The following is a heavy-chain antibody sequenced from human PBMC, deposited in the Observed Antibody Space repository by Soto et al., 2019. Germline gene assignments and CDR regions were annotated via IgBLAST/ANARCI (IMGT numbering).Heavy chain of an antibody. J-gene: IGHJ4*02. V-gene: IGHV3-21*01. CDR3: ARALWFGELSRWYFDY. D-gene: IGHD3-10*01. Sequence: PSETLSLTCTVSGGSINSVSYYWGWIRQPPGKGLEWVSSISSSSSYIYYADSVKGRFTISRDNAKNLLYLQMNSLRAEDTAVYYCARALWFGELSRWYFDYWGQGTLVTVSS. CDR1: GGSINSVSYY. CDR2: ISSSSSYI.